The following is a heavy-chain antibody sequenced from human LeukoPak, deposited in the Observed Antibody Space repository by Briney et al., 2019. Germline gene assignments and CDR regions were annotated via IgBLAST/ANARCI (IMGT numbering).Heavy chain of an antibody. Sequence: PSETLSLTCTVSGGSISSYYWSWIRQPPGKGLEWTGYIYYSGSTNYNPSLKSRVTISVDTSKNQFSLKLSSVTAADTAVYYCARESGLPYYYYMDVWGKGTTVTVSS. D-gene: IGHD3-10*01. J-gene: IGHJ6*03. CDR3: ARESGLPYYYYMDV. CDR2: IYYSGST. V-gene: IGHV4-59*01. CDR1: GGSISSYY.